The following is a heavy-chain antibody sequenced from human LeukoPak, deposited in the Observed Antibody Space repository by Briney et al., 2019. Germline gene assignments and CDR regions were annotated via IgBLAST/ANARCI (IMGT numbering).Heavy chain of an antibody. CDR2: ISSSSSYI. CDR3: ARSIAAAGNDY. CDR1: GFTFSSYS. V-gene: IGHV3-21*01. Sequence: GGSLRLSCAASGFTFSSYSMNWVRQAPGKGLEWVSSISSSSSYIYYADSVKGRFTISRDNAKHSLYLQMNSLRAEDTAVYYCARSIAAAGNDYWGQGTLVTVSS. J-gene: IGHJ4*02. D-gene: IGHD6-13*01.